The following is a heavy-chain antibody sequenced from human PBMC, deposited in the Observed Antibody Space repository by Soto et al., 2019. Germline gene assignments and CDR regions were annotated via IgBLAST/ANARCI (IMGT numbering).Heavy chain of an antibody. J-gene: IGHJ4*02. CDR1: GGSISSGDYY. D-gene: IGHD3-9*01. V-gene: IGHV4-30-4*01. CDR2: IYYSGST. CDR3: ARGNDFYDILTGYYLDY. Sequence: TLSLTCTVSGGSISSGDYYWSWIRQPPGKGLEWIGYIYYSGSTYYNPSLKSRVTISVDTSKNQFPLKLSSVTAADTAVYYCARGNDFYDILTGYYLDYWGQGTLVTVSS.